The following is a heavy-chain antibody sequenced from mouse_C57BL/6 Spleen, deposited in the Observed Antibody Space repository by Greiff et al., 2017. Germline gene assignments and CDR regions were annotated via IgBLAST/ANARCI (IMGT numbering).Heavy chain of an antibody. V-gene: IGHV1-52*01. D-gene: IGHD1-1*01. CDR3: ARRGGFITTVVGLDY. J-gene: IGHJ2*01. CDR1: GYTFTSYW. CDR2: IDPSDSET. Sequence: QVQLKQPGAELVRPGSSVKLSCKASGYTFTSYWMHWVKQRPIQGLEWIGNIDPSDSETHYNQKFKDKATLTVDKSSSTAYMQLSSLTSEDSAVYYCARRGGFITTVVGLDYWGQGTTLTVSS.